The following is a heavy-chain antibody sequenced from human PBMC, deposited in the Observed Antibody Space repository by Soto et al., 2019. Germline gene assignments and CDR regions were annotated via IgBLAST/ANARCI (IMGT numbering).Heavy chain of an antibody. CDR3: ARAQRYYGPSAGFAM. CDR2: VSSGSTYT. D-gene: IGHD3-16*01. CDR1: GFSFSDYY. V-gene: IGHV3-11*05. Sequence: QVYLVESGGGLVKPGGSLRLSCVASGFSFSDYYMIWIRQAPGKGLEWVSYVSSGSTYTNYADSVKGRFTISRDDAKKSLYLEMNSLRAEDTAVYYCARAQRYYGPSAGFAMWGQGTMVTVSS. J-gene: IGHJ3*01.